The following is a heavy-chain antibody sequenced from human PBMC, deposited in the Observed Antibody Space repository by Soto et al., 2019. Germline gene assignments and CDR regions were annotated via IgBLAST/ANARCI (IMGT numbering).Heavy chain of an antibody. CDR1: GFTFSDHY. Sequence: EVQLVESGGGLVQPGGSLRLSCAASGFTFSDHYMDWVRQAPGKGLEWVGRSKNKADSYTTEYAASVKGRFTISRDVSKSSLFLQMNSLKTEATAVYYCTVWGSGNDFGAAWGQGILVTVSS. J-gene: IGHJ4*02. D-gene: IGHD3-10*01. CDR2: SKNKADSYTT. CDR3: TVWGSGNDFGAA. V-gene: IGHV3-72*01.